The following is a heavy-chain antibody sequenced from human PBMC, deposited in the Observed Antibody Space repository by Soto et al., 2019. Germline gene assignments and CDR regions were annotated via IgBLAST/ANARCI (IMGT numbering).Heavy chain of an antibody. V-gene: IGHV1-46*01. J-gene: IGHJ4*02. Sequence: QVQLMQSGAEVKKPGASVKVSCKASGDTFTDYYIHWVRQAPGQGLEWMGTVNPSGGHTTYAQHCLGRVTRTRDTSTSPLFMDLTRLTSDDTAIYYCARGGHVVVVTAALDYWGQGTLVTVSS. CDR1: GDTFTDYY. D-gene: IGHD2-21*02. CDR3: ARGGHVVVVTAALDY. CDR2: VNPSGGHT.